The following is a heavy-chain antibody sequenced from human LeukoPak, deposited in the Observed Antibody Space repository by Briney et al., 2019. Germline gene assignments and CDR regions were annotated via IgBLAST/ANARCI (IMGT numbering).Heavy chain of an antibody. D-gene: IGHD1-26*01. CDR2: IYTSGST. CDR1: GGSISSYY. J-gene: IGHJ4*02. V-gene: IGHV4-4*07. Sequence: PSETLSLTCTVSGGSISSYYWSWIRQPAGKGLEWIGRIYTSGSTNYNASLKSRVSMSVGTSKNQFSLKLSSVTAADTAVFYCARENSGSYREFDYWGQGGLVTVSS. CDR3: ARENSGSYREFDY.